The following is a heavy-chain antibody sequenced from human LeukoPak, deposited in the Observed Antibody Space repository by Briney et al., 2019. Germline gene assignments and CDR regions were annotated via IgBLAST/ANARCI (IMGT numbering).Heavy chain of an antibody. CDR2: IYHSGST. J-gene: IGHJ4*02. V-gene: IGHV4-59*01. CDR3: ARYTAMVPFDY. D-gene: IGHD5-18*01. CDR1: GGSIRGYY. Sequence: PSETLSLTCTVSGGSIRGYYWSWIRQPPGKGPEWIGYIYHSGSTNYNPALKGRVTISVDTSKNQFSLKLSSVTAADTAVYYCARYTAMVPFDYWGQGTLVTVSS.